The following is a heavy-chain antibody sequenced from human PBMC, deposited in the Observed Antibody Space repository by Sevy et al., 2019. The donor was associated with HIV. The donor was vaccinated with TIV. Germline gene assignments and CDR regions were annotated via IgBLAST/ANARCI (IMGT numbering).Heavy chain of an antibody. CDR3: AMENYYGSGSAFDH. V-gene: IGHV3-23*01. J-gene: IGHJ4*02. Sequence: GGSLRLSCAASGLTFDSYAMSWVRQAPGKGLEWVSGISGSCVGTYYADSVKGRFTISRDNSKNTLYLQMNSLRGEDTALYYCAMENYYGSGSAFDHWGQGTLVTVSS. CDR1: GLTFDSYA. D-gene: IGHD3-10*01. CDR2: ISGSCVGT.